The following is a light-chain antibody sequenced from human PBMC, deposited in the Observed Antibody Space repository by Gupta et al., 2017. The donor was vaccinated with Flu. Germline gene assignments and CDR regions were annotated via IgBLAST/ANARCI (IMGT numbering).Light chain of an antibody. V-gene: IGLV1-44*01. CDR2: INN. J-gene: IGLJ3*02. CDR1: SSNIGSNT. CDR3: EAWADSLKGPV. Sequence: QSVLTQPPSASGTPGQRVTISCSGSSSNIGSNTVNWYQQLPGTAPKLLIYINNQRPEGVLDRFACSKSGTLASPALRVLQSEDEAEYDCEAWADSLKGPVFGGGTKLTVL.